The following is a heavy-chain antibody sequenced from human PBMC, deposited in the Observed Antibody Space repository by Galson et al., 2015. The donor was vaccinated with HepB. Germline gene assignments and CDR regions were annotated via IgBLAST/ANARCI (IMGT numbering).Heavy chain of an antibody. V-gene: IGHV3-33*01. CDR2: IWYDGSNK. CDR1: GFTFSSYG. Sequence: SLRLSCAASGFTFSSYGMHWVRQAPGKGLEWVAVIWYDGSNKYYADSVKGRFTISRDNSKNTLYLQMNSLRAEDTAVYYCARDRRGHIGWNYAFVFGYWGQGTLVTVSS. J-gene: IGHJ4*02. CDR3: ARDRRGHIGWNYAFVFGY. D-gene: IGHD1-7*01.